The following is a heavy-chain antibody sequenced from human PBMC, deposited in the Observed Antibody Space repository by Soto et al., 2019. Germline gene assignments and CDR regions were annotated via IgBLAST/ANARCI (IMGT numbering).Heavy chain of an antibody. D-gene: IGHD2-2*02. CDR3: ARARFQVLYGKPYFDS. Sequence: SETLSLTCTVSGGSITTGGSYWSWIRQHPGKGLEWIGNIYHSGNTYSNPSLKSRLTISVDTSKNHFSLMVDSVTAADTAVYYCARARFQVLYGKPYFDSWGQGTLVTVSS. J-gene: IGHJ4*02. CDR1: GGSITTGGSY. V-gene: IGHV4-31*03. CDR2: IYHSGNT.